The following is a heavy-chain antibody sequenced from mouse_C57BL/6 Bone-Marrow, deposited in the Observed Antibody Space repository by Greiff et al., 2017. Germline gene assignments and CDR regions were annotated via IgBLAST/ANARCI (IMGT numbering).Heavy chain of an antibody. CDR3: ARMGDYDYDFDY. J-gene: IGHJ2*01. CDR2: INPYNGGT. V-gene: IGHV1-19*01. CDR1: GYTFTDYY. D-gene: IGHD2-4*01. Sequence: EVQLQQSGPVLVKPGASVKMSCKASGYTFTDYYMNWVKQSHGKSLEWIGVINPYNGGTSYNQKFKGKATLTVDKSSSTAYMELNSLTSEDSAVYYCARMGDYDYDFDYWGQGTTLTVSS.